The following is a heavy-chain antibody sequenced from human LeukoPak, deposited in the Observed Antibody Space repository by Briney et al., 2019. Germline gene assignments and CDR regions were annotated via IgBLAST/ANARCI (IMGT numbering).Heavy chain of an antibody. J-gene: IGHJ4*02. Sequence: SETLSLTCTVAGGSISSSSYYWGWIRQPPGKGMEWLGSTYYSGSTYYNPSLKSRVTISVDTSKNQFSLRLSSVTAADTAVYYCARDFRVLAVTTSPGFYYWGQGTLVTVSS. CDR3: ARDFRVLAVTTSPGFYY. D-gene: IGHD4-17*01. CDR1: GGSISSSSYY. CDR2: TYYSGST. V-gene: IGHV4-39*07.